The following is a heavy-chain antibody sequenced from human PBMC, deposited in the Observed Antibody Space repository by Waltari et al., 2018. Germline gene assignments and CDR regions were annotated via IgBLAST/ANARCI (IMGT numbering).Heavy chain of an antibody. CDR1: GGSISSSSYY. CDR2: IYHSGST. J-gene: IGHJ4*02. Sequence: QLQLQESGPGLMKSSETLSLTCTVPGGSISSSSYYLGWIRQPPGKGLEWIGSIYHSGSTYYNPSLRSRVTISIDTPKNQFSLKLNSVTAADTAVYYCASPLVNGDHLGFWGQGTLVTVSS. D-gene: IGHD2-15*01. V-gene: IGHV4-39*01. CDR3: ASPLVNGDHLGF.